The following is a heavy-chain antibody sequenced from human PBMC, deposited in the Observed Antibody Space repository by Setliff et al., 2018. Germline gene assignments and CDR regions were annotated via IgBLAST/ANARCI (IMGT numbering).Heavy chain of an antibody. D-gene: IGHD1-1*01. CDR3: AREVWKDAFSDYFDY. CDR1: GYTFTGYY. Sequence: ASVKVSCKASGYTFTGYYMHWVRQAPGQGLEWMGWINPNSGGTNYAQKFQGWVTMTRDTSISTAYMELSSLRSEDTAVYYCAREVWKDAFSDYFDYWGQGTLVTVSS. J-gene: IGHJ4*02. V-gene: IGHV1-2*04. CDR2: INPNSGGT.